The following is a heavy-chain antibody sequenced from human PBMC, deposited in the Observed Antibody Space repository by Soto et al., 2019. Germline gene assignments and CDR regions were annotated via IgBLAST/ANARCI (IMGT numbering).Heavy chain of an antibody. Sequence: QVQLVESGGGVVQPGRSLRLSCAASGFTFSSYGMHWVRQAPGKGLEWVAVISYDGRNKYHGDSVKGRFTNSRDNSNNTLYLQMNSLRAEDTAVYYCAKVVGVRSGSGTMDVWGQGTTVTVSS. D-gene: IGHD6-25*01. CDR2: ISYDGRNK. V-gene: IGHV3-30*18. J-gene: IGHJ6*02. CDR3: AKVVGVRSGSGTMDV. CDR1: GFTFSSYG.